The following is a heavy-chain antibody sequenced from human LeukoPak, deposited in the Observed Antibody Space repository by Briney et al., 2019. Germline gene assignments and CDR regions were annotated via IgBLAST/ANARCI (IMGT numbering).Heavy chain of an antibody. CDR2: INPNSGGT. D-gene: IGHD6-6*01. CDR3: ARARWQLVPYFDS. CDR1: GYTFTDYY. V-gene: IGHV1-2*02. Sequence: ASVKVSCKASGYTFTDYYMHWVRQAPGQGLEWMGWINPNSGGTNFAQKFPGRVAMTRDTSISTAYMELGSLRSDDTAVYYCARARWQLVPYFDSWGQGTLVTVSS. J-gene: IGHJ4*02.